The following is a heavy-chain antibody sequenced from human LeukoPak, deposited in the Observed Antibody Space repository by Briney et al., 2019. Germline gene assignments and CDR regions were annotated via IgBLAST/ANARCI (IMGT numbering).Heavy chain of an antibody. CDR2: INWNSGTI. CDR1: GFTFDDYA. CDR3: ARETLSSSWTYDY. Sequence: GGSLRLSCAASGFTFDDYAMHWVRHAPGKGLEWVSGINWNSGTIGYADSVKGRFTISRDNAKNSLYLQMISLRAEDTAVYYCARETLSSSWTYDYWGQGTLVTVSS. D-gene: IGHD6-13*01. V-gene: IGHV3-9*01. J-gene: IGHJ4*02.